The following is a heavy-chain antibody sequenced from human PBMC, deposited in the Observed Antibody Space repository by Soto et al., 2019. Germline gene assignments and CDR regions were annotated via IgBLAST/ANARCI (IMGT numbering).Heavy chain of an antibody. CDR2: IYHSGST. V-gene: IGHV4-30-2*01. CDR3: ARGPPFGY. CDR1: GGSISSGCYS. J-gene: IGHJ4*02. Sequence: SETLSLTCAVSGGSISSGCYSWSWIRQPPGKGLEWIGYIYHSGSTYYNPSLKSRATISVDRSKNQLSLKLSSVTAADTAVYYCARGPPFGYWGQGTLVTVSS. D-gene: IGHD3-10*01.